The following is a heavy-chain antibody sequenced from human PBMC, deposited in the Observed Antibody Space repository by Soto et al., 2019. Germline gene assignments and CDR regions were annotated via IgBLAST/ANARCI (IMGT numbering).Heavy chain of an antibody. D-gene: IGHD5-12*01. CDR1: GEPVSSGSYY. J-gene: IGHJ4*02. V-gene: IGHV4-31*01. CDR3: AAKLGTTHYFDF. CDR2: IYDTGST. Sequence: QVQLQESGPGLVQPSQTLSLTCSVSGEPVSSGSYYSTWVRQHPVKGLGWIGYIYDTGSTYYNPSLQSVLITSIDPSKNQFSLHLYSVTAADTAVYFCAAKLGTTHYFDFWGQGSLVAVSS.